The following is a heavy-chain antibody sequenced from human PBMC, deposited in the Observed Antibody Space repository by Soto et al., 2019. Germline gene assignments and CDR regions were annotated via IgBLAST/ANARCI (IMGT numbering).Heavy chain of an antibody. V-gene: IGHV3-15*01. J-gene: IGHJ3*02. CDR2: IKSKTDGGTT. CDR1: GFTFSNAW. D-gene: IGHD3-22*01. CDR3: TTASRDSSGYYYAFDI. Sequence: GGSLRLSCAASGFTFSNAWMSWVRQAPGKGLEWVGRIKSKTDGGTTDYAAPVKGRFTISRDDSKNTLYLQMNSLKTEDTAVYYCTTASRDSSGYYYAFDIWGQGQWSPSPQ.